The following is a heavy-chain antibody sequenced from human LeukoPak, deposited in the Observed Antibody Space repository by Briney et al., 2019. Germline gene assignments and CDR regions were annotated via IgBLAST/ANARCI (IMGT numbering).Heavy chain of an antibody. V-gene: IGHV1-46*01. CDR1: GYTFTSYY. Sequence: ASVKVSCKASGYTFTSYYMHWVRQAPAQGLEWMGIINPSGCSTSYAQKFHGRATMTRDTSTSTVYMELSSLRSEDTAVYYCARDPDYYGSGSPDYWGQGALVTVCS. CDR2: INPSGCST. J-gene: IGHJ4*02. D-gene: IGHD3-10*01. CDR3: ARDPDYYGSGSPDY.